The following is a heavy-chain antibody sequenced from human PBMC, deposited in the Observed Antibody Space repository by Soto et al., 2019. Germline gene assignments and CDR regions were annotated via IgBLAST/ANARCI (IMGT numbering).Heavy chain of an antibody. D-gene: IGHD2-15*01. CDR1: GFTFSSYA. V-gene: IGHV3-30-3*01. CDR2: ISYDGSNK. J-gene: IGHJ2*01. Sequence: QVPLVESGGGVVQPGRSLRLSCAASGFTFSSYAMHWVRQAPGKGLEWVAIISYDGSNKYYADSVKGRFTISRDNSKNTLYLQMNSLSVEDTAVYHCARGQLYCSGGSCFPNPVYFDLWGRGTLVTVSS. CDR3: ARGQLYCSGGSCFPNPVYFDL.